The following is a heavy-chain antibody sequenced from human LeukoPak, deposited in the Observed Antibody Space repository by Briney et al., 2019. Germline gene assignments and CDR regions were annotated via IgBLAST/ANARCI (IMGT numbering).Heavy chain of an antibody. D-gene: IGHD6-6*01. V-gene: IGHV1-69*13. J-gene: IGHJ6*02. CDR1: GGTFSSYG. CDR2: IIPIFGTA. CDR3: ARLDEYSSSSRYYGMDV. Sequence: ASVKVSCKASGGTFSSYGISWVRQAPGQGLEWMGGIIPIFGTANYAQKFQGRVTITADESTSTAYMELSSLRSEDTAVYYCARLDEYSSSSRYYGMDVWGQGTTVTASS.